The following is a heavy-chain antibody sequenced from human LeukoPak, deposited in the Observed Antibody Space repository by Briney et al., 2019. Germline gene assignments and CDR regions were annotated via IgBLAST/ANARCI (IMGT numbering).Heavy chain of an antibody. CDR3: ARESWATVTGFDY. CDR1: GGSISSGGYY. V-gene: IGHV4-31*03. D-gene: IGHD4-17*01. Sequence: SETLSLTCTVSGGSISSGGYYWSWIRQHPGKGLEWIGYIYYGGSTYYNPSLKSRVTISVDTSKNQFSLKLSSVTAADTAVYYCARESWATVTGFDYWGQGTLVTVSS. J-gene: IGHJ4*02. CDR2: IYYGGST.